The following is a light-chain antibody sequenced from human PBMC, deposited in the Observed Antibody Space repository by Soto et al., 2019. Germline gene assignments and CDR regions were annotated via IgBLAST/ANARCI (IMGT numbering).Light chain of an antibody. CDR3: QQYGNSPLT. CDR2: GAS. V-gene: IGKV3-20*01. CDR1: QSVSSSY. Sequence: EIVLTQSPGTLSLSPGERATLSCRASQSVSSSYLAWYQQKPGQAPRLLIYGASSRATGIPDRFSGSGSGTDFTRTISRLEPEDFAVYYCQQYGNSPLTFGQGTNVEIK. J-gene: IGKJ1*01.